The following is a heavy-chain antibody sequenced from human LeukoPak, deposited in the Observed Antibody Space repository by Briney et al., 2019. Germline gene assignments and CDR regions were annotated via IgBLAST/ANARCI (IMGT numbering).Heavy chain of an antibody. V-gene: IGHV3-23*01. CDR3: ARDLAAASIKGTGYYYYYGMDV. D-gene: IGHD2-15*01. CDR2: ISGSGGST. CDR1: GFTFSSYA. J-gene: IGHJ6*02. Sequence: GGSLRLSCAASGFTFSSYAMSWVRQAPGKGLEWVSAISGSGGSTYYADSVKGRFTISRDNSKNTLYLQMNSLRAEDTAVYYCARDLAAASIKGTGYYYYYGMDVWGQGTTVTVSS.